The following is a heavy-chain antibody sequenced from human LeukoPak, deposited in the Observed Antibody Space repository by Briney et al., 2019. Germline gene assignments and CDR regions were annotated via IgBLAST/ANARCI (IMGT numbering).Heavy chain of an antibody. CDR2: IWDDGSKR. Sequence: GSXXLSXAGSRVTFSDFGMHWGRQAPGKGAEGXAVIWDDGSKRNYAESVKGRFAISRDDSRNTLYLQMNSLRADDTAVYYCAINYYDSSAYALHYWGQGTLVTVSS. V-gene: IGHV3-33*01. CDR3: AINYYDSSAYALHY. J-gene: IGHJ4*02. CDR1: RVTFSDFG. D-gene: IGHD3-22*01.